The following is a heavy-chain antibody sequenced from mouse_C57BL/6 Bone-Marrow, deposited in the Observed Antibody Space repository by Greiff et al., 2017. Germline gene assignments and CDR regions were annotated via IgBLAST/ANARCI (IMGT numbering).Heavy chain of an antibody. D-gene: IGHD5-1*01. CDR2: IYPSDSET. CDR1: GYTFTSYW. Sequence: VQLQQPGAELVRPGSSVKLSCKASGYTFTSYWMDWVKQRPGQGLEWIGNIYPSDSETHYNQKFKDKATLTVDKSSSTAYMQLSGLTSEDSAVYYCARWSNSFDYWGQGTTLTVSS. V-gene: IGHV1-61*01. CDR3: ARWSNSFDY. J-gene: IGHJ2*01.